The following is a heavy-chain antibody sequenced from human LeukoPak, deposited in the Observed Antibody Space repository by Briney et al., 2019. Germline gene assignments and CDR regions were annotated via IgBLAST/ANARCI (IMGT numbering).Heavy chain of an antibody. CDR3: ARSYMVPFDY. V-gene: IGHV3-48*02. CDR2: ISTDSRTI. J-gene: IGHJ4*02. Sequence: GGPLRLSCAASGFTFSSFSMNWVRQAPGKGLEWVSYISTDSRTIYYADSVKGRFTISRDNAKNSLYLQMNSLRDEDTAMYYCARSYMVPFDYWGQGTLVTVSS. CDR1: GFTFSSFS. D-gene: IGHD3-10*01.